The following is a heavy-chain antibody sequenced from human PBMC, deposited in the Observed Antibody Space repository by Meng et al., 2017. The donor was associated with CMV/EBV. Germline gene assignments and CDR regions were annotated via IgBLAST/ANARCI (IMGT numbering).Heavy chain of an antibody. V-gene: IGHV3-21*01. CDR3: ARGQGRIVVNWFDP. Sequence: GGSLRLSCAASGFTFSSYSMNWVRQAPGRGLEWVSSISSSSSYIYYADSVKGRFTISRDNAKNSLYLQMNSLRAEDTAVYYCARGQGRIVVNWFDPWGQGTLVTVSS. CDR2: ISSSSSYI. CDR1: GFTFSSYS. J-gene: IGHJ5*02. D-gene: IGHD3-22*01.